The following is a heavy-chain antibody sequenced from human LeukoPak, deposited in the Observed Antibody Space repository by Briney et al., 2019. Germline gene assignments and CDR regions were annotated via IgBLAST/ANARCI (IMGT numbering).Heavy chain of an antibody. CDR2: IYYSGST. CDR1: GGSISSSSYY. V-gene: IGHV4-39*01. CDR3: ARRRPRPDIFDY. Sequence: SETLSLTCTVSGGSISSSSYYWGWIRQPPGKGLEWMGSIYYSGSTYYNPSLKSRVTISVDTSKNQFSLKLSSVTAADTAVYYCARRRPRPDIFDYWGQGTLVTVSS. J-gene: IGHJ4*02. D-gene: IGHD6-6*01.